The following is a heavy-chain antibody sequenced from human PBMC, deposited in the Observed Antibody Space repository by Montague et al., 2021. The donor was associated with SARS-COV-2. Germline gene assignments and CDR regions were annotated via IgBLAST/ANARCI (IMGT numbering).Heavy chain of an antibody. CDR1: GASISSNNW. CDR3: ARLGVVPSPRTFDP. D-gene: IGHD3-10*01. CDR2: TYHSGST. J-gene: IGHJ5*02. Sequence: SETLSLTCEVSGASISSNNWWIWVRQSPGKGLEWIEETYHSGSTNYNPSLRGRVTISVDKSKSQFSLKVNSVSAADTAVYYCARLGVVPSPRTFDPWGQGTLVTVSS. V-gene: IGHV4-4*02.